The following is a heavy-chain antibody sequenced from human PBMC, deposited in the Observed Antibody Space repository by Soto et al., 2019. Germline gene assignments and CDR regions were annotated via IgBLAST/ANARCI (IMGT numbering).Heavy chain of an antibody. V-gene: IGHV4-31*03. J-gene: IGHJ3*02. CDR1: GGSISSGGYY. CDR3: ASRGELRFLEWRYDAFDI. CDR2: IYYSGST. Sequence: SETLSLTCTVSGGSISSGGYYWSWIRQHPGKGLEWIGYIYYSGSTYYNPSLKSRVTISVDTSKNQFSLKLSSVTAAVTAVYYCASRGELRFLEWRYDAFDIWGQGTMVT. D-gene: IGHD3-3*01.